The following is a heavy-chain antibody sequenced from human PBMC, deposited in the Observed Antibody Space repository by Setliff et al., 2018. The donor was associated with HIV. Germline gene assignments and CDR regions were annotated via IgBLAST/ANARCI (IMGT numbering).Heavy chain of an antibody. V-gene: IGHV4-39*02. CDR1: GGSISSSSYY. CDR3: AREGDYYDSSGSHGWFDP. J-gene: IGHJ5*02. D-gene: IGHD3-22*01. CDR2: IYYSGST. Sequence: SETLSLTCTVSGGSISSSSYYWGWIRQPPGKGLEWIGSIYYSGSTYYNPSLKSRVTISVDTSKNQFSLKLSSVTAADTAVYYCAREGDYYDSSGSHGWFDPWGQGTLVTVSS.